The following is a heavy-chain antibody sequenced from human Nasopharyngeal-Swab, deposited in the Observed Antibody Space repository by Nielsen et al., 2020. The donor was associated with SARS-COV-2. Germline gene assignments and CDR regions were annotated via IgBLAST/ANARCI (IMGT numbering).Heavy chain of an antibody. V-gene: IGHV3-21*01. D-gene: IGHD6-19*01. Sequence: GGSLRLSCAASGFTFSSYSMNWVRQAPGKGLEWVSSISSSSSYIYYADSVKGRFTISRDNAKNSLYLQMNSLRAEDTAVYYCARDCLHSSGWDDAFDIWGQGTMVTVSS. CDR1: GFTFSSYS. CDR3: ARDCLHSSGWDDAFDI. J-gene: IGHJ3*02. CDR2: ISSSSSYI.